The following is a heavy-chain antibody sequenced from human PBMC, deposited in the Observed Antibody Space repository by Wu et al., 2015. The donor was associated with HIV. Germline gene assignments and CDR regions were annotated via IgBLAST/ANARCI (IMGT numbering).Heavy chain of an antibody. D-gene: IGHD3-22*01. CDR2: MYYSGST. Sequence: QVQLQESGPGLVKPSETLSLTCVVSGTSVSSDYYWGWIRQTPGKGLEWIGYMYYSGSTNYNPSLKSRVTISVDTSKNQFSLKLSSVTAADTAVYYCARGGKYYYDSSGYHPSDAFDIWGQGTMVTVSS. V-gene: IGHV4-61*01. CDR1: GTSVSSDYY. CDR3: ARGGKYYYDSSGYHPSDAFDI. J-gene: IGHJ3*02.